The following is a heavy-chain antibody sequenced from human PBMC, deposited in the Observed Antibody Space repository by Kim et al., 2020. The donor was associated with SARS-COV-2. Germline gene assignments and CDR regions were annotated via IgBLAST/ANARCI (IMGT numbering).Heavy chain of an antibody. CDR2: INHSGST. D-gene: IGHD4-17*01. Sequence: SETLSLTCAVYGGSFSGYYWSWIRQPPGKGLEWIGEINHSGSTNYNPSLKSRVTISVDTSKNQFSLKLSSVTAADTAVYYCARTRLRGQLNDYWGQGTLVTVSS. V-gene: IGHV4-34*01. CDR3: ARTRLRGQLNDY. CDR1: GGSFSGYY. J-gene: IGHJ4*02.